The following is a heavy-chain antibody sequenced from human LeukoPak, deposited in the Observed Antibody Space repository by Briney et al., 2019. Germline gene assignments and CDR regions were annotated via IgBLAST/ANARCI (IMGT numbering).Heavy chain of an antibody. V-gene: IGHV6-1*01. CDR2: TYYRSKWYS. D-gene: IGHD6-19*01. CDR1: GDSVSANSVA. J-gene: IGHJ5*02. Sequence: KTSQTLSLTCAISGDSVSANSVAWTWIGQSPSRGLEWLGKTYYRSKWYSDYAVSVKSRIIINADTSKNQFSLLLKSVTPEDTAVYYCAKALGQWHNWLDPWGQGTLVTVSS. CDR3: AKALGQWHNWLDP.